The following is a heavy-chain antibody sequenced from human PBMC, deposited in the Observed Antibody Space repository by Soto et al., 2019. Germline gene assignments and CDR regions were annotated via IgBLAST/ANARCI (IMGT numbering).Heavy chain of an antibody. CDR3: AKDQRRPRFNSYYGMDV. CDR1: GFTFSSYA. D-gene: IGHD3-16*01. J-gene: IGHJ6*02. CDR2: ISGSGGST. V-gene: IGHV3-23*01. Sequence: PGGSLRLSCAASGFTFSSYAMSWVRQAPGKGLEWVSAISGSGGSTYYADSVKGRFTISRDNSKNTLYLQMNSLRAEDTSVYYCAKDQRRPRFNSYYGMDVWGQGTTVTVSS.